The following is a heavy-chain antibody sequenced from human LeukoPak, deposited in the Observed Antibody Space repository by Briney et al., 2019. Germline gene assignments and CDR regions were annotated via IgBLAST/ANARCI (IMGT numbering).Heavy chain of an antibody. Sequence: ASVKVSCMASGYTFTSYGVSWVRQAPGQGLEWMGWISAYNGNTQYAQNFQGRVTMTTDTSTSTAYMDLRSLRSDDTAVYYCARVLGYYYYIDLWGKGTTVTVSS. D-gene: IGHD6-13*01. J-gene: IGHJ6*03. CDR1: GYTFTSYG. CDR2: ISAYNGNT. V-gene: IGHV1-18*01. CDR3: ARVLGYYYYIDL.